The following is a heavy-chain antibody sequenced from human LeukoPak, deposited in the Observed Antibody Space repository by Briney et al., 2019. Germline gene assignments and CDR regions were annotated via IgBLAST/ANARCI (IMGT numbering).Heavy chain of an antibody. Sequence: SETLSLTCSVSGDSITSGDSYWTWIRQPAGRGLEWIGLIYTSGSTKYNPSLKSRITMPLDTSKNQISLQLNSVTAADTAVYYCAREYSHWGQGTLVTVSS. D-gene: IGHD5-12*01. CDR2: IYTSGST. J-gene: IGHJ4*02. V-gene: IGHV4-61*02. CDR1: GDSITSGDSY. CDR3: AREYSH.